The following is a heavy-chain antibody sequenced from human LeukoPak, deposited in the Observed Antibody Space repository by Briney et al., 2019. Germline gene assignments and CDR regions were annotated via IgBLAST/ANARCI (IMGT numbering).Heavy chain of an antibody. Sequence: SETLSLTCTVSGGSISSYYWSWIRQPPGKGLEWIGYIYYSGSTNYNPSLKSRVTISVDTSKNQFSLKLSSVTAADTAVDYCARTLGLTLGWYYDYVWGSYRSDAFDIWGQGTMVTVSS. CDR1: GGSISSYY. J-gene: IGHJ3*02. CDR3: ARTLGLTLGWYYDYVWGSYRSDAFDI. CDR2: IYYSGST. D-gene: IGHD3-16*02. V-gene: IGHV4-59*12.